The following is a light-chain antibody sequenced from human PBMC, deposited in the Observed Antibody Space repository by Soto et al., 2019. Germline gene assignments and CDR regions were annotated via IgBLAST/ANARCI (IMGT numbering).Light chain of an antibody. V-gene: IGKV1-39*01. CDR3: QQTYSTSRT. Sequence: DIQMTQSPSSLSASVGDRVTIACQASQDISNYLHWYQQKPGKAPKLLIYDASNLETGVPSRFSGSGSGTDFTLTFSSLQPEDSATYYCQQTYSTSRTFGQGTKVDIK. CDR1: QDISNY. CDR2: DAS. J-gene: IGKJ1*01.